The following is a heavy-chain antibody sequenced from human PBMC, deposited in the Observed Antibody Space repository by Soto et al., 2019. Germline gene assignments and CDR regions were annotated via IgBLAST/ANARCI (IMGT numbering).Heavy chain of an antibody. D-gene: IGHD2-2*01. CDR2: IIPIFGTA. Sequence: ASVKVSCKASGGTFSSFAISWVRQAPGQGLEWMGGIIPIFGTANYAQKFQGRVTITADESTSTAYMELSSLRSEDTAVYYCARDLSYCISTSCSTHNWFDPWGQGTLVTVSS. CDR3: ARDLSYCISTSCSTHNWFDP. J-gene: IGHJ5*02. CDR1: GGTFSSFA. V-gene: IGHV1-69*13.